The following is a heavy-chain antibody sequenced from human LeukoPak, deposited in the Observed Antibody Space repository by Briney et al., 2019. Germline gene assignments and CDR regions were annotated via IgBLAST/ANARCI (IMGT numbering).Heavy chain of an antibody. CDR3: ARDFERPDF. V-gene: IGHV1-2*06. J-gene: IGHJ4*02. Sequence: ASVKVSFKASGYTFTDYYIHWVRQAPGQGLEWMGRINPNSGGTNFAQKFQGRVTMTRDTSVSTAYMELTRLRSDDTAVYYCARDFERPDFWGQGTLVTVSS. CDR2: INPNSGGT. CDR1: GYTFTDYY.